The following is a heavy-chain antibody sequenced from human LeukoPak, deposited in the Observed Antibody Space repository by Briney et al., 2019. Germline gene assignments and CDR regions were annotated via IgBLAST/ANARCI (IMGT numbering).Heavy chain of an antibody. CDR2: IYYSGST. Sequence: SETLSLTCTVSGGSISSSSYYWGWIRQPPGKGLEWIGSIYYSGSTYYNPSLKSRVTISVDTSRNQFSLRLSSVTAADTAVYYCARGGSRLTTAGDLDYWGQGTLVTVSS. CDR3: ARGGSRLTTAGDLDY. D-gene: IGHD3-16*01. J-gene: IGHJ4*02. CDR1: GGSISSSSYY. V-gene: IGHV4-39*01.